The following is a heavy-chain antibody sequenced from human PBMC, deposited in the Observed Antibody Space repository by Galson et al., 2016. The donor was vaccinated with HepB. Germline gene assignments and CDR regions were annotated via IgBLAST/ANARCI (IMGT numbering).Heavy chain of an antibody. CDR2: ISYDGTHE. J-gene: IGHJ4*02. Sequence: SLRLSCAASGFAFSSYAMSWVRLAPGKGLEWVAVISYDGTHEYYADSVRGRFTISRDNSKTTVYLQMNSLRAEDTAVYFCAKPFNDYDSSGYYVDYWGQGTLVTVSS. CDR1: GFAFSSYA. CDR3: AKPFNDYDSSGYYVDY. V-gene: IGHV3-30*18. D-gene: IGHD3-22*01.